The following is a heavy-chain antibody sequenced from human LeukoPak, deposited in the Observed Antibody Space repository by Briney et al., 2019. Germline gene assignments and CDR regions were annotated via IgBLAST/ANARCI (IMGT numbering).Heavy chain of an antibody. J-gene: IGHJ4*02. V-gene: IGHV4-30-2*01. CDR1: GGSISSGGYS. Sequence: PSQTLSLTCAVSGGSISSGGYSWSWIRQPPGKGLEWIGYIYHSGSTYYNPSLKSRVTISVDRSKNQFSLKLSSVTAADTAVYYCARSSGSYRTPVHWGQGTLVTVSS. D-gene: IGHD3-10*01. CDR2: IYHSGST. CDR3: ARSSGSYRTPVH.